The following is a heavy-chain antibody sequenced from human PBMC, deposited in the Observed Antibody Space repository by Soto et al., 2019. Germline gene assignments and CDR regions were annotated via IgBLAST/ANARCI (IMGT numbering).Heavy chain of an antibody. Sequence: PGGSLRVSWTASGFTFRSYSMNWVRQAPGKGLEWVSSISSSSSYIYYADSVKGRFTISRDNAKNSLYLQMNSLRAEDTAVYYCARVERAYCGGDCYDYWGQGTLVTVSS. CDR2: ISSSSSYI. CDR3: ARVERAYCGGDCYDY. J-gene: IGHJ4*02. D-gene: IGHD2-21*01. CDR1: GFTFRSYS. V-gene: IGHV3-21*01.